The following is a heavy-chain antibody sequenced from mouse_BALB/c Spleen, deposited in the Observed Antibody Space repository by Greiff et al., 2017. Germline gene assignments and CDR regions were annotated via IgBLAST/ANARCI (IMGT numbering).Heavy chain of an antibody. CDR3: ARLYYDYAMDY. D-gene: IGHD2-4*01. V-gene: IGHV5-12-2*01. J-gene: IGHJ4*01. CDR2: ISNGGGST. CDR1: GFTFSSYT. Sequence: EVKLMESGGGLVQPGGSLKLSCAASGFTFSSYTMSWVRQTPEKRLEWVAYISNGGGSTYYPDTVKGRFTISRDNAKNTLYLQMSSLKSEDTAMYYCARLYYDYAMDYWGQGTSVTVSS.